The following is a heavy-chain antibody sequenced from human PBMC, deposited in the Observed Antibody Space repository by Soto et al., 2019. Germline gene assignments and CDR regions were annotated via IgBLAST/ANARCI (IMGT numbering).Heavy chain of an antibody. Sequence: ALVKGSFTGAGYGLSIDGIGWVRQAHGQGLEWMGWISAHNVNTNYAQKLQGRVTMTTDTSTRTANMELRSLRSDDTAVYYCSVTPLSSAWPWIGFDYWGQGAPVTVSS. V-gene: IGHV1-18*04. J-gene: IGHJ4*02. CDR3: SVTPLSSAWPWIGFDY. D-gene: IGHD6-19*01. CDR1: GYGLSIDG. CDR2: ISAHNVNT.